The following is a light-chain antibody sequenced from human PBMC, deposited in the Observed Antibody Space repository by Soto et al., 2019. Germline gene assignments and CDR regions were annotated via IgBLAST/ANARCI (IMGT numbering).Light chain of an antibody. CDR3: QQFGSSSYT. Sequence: EIVLTRSPGALSLSPGERATLSCRASQSVSSSYLAWYQQKPGQAPRLLIYAASSRATGIPDRFSGSGSGTDFTLTISRLEPEDFAVYYCQQFGSSSYTFGQGTKLEIK. J-gene: IGKJ2*01. CDR1: QSVSSSY. V-gene: IGKV3-20*01. CDR2: AAS.